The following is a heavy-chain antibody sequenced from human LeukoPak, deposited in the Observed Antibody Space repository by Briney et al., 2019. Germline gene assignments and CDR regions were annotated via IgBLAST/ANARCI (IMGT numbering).Heavy chain of an antibody. CDR2: IYYSGST. V-gene: IGHV4-59*01. J-gene: IGHJ6*02. CDR3: ARVGGGNYYYYGMDV. D-gene: IGHD4-23*01. Sequence: SETLSLTCTVSGGSISSYYWSWIRQPPGKGLEWIGYIYYSGSTNYNPSLKSRVTISVDTSKNQVSLTLSSVTAADTAVYYCARVGGGNYYYYGMDVWGQGTTVTVSS. CDR1: GGSISSYY.